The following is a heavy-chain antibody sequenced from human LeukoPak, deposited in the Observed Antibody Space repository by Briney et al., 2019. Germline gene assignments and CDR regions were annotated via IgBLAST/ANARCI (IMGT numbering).Heavy chain of an antibody. CDR3: ARDTSDYYDSSGYYYGGFDP. Sequence: SETLSLTCTVSGGSISSYYWSWIRQPPGKGLEWIGYIYSSGSTNYNPSLKSRLTISVDASKNQFSLKLTSVTAADTAVYYCARDTSDYYDSSGYYYGGFDPWGQGTLVTVSS. D-gene: IGHD3-22*01. CDR2: IYSSGST. J-gene: IGHJ5*02. CDR1: GGSISSYY. V-gene: IGHV4-59*01.